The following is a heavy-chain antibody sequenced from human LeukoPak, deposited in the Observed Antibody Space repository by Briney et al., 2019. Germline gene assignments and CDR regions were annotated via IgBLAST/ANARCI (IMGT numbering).Heavy chain of an antibody. CDR2: IRYDGNNG. CDR3: AKDWGSSSLYLVN. Sequence: GGSLRLSCAASGCTFSSNGMHWVRQAPGKGLEWVAFIRYDGNNGKYADSVKGRFTISRDNSKNTLSLQMNSLRAEDTAVYFCAKDWGSSSLYLVNWGQGTLVTVSS. J-gene: IGHJ4*02. D-gene: IGHD6-6*01. V-gene: IGHV3-30*02. CDR1: GCTFSSNG.